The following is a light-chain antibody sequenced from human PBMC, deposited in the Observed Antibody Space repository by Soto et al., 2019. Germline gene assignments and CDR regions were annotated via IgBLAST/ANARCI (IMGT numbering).Light chain of an antibody. J-gene: IGLJ1*01. V-gene: IGLV3-25*03. Sequence: SYELTQPPSVSVAPGQTARITCSGDALPKQYAYWYQQKPGQAPVLVIYKDSERPSGIPDRFSGSKSGTSATLGITGLQTGDEADYYCGTWDSSLSDYVFGTGTKVTVL. CDR3: GTWDSSLSDYV. CDR1: ALPKQY. CDR2: KDS.